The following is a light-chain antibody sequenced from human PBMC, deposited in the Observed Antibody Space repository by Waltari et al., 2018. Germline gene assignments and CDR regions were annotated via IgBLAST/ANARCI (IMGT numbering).Light chain of an antibody. J-gene: IGLJ2*01. Sequence: QSALTQPASLSGSPGQSITISCTGTSRDVGSSNLVSWYQQHPGKAPTLIIYEGSKRPSGVSKRFSGSKSGNTASLKISGLQAEDEADYHCCSYAGGSAFVVFGGGTKLTVL. V-gene: IGLV2-23*03. CDR1: SRDVGSSNL. CDR3: CSYAGGSAFVV. CDR2: EGS.